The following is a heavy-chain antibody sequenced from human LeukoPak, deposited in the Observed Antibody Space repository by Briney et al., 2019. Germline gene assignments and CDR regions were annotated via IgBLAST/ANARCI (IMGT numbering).Heavy chain of an antibody. CDR2: ISRSGST. J-gene: IGHJ6*03. Sequence: SGTLSLTCAVSGASVSSSNWWTWVRQSPGKGLEWIGEISRSGSTNYNPSVKSRVTVSVDQTKNQFSLNLSSVTAADTAVYYCARVPQSVRDDFWSGYWAPDYYSYYMDVWGKGTTVTVSS. V-gene: IGHV4-4*02. CDR3: ARVPQSVRDDFWSGYWAPDYYSYYMDV. CDR1: GASVSSSNW. D-gene: IGHD3-3*01.